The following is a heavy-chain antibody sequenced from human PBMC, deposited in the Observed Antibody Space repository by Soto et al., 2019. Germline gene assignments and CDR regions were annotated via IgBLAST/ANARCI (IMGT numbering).Heavy chain of an antibody. CDR2: ISGSGGST. CDR3: AKIKAPSMIVVVPFDY. D-gene: IGHD3-22*01. J-gene: IGHJ4*02. Sequence: GGSLRLSCAASGFTFSSYAMSWVRQAPGKGLEWVSAISGSGGSTYYADSVKGRFTISRDNSKNTLYLQMNSLRAEDTAAYYCAKIKAPSMIVVVPFDYWGQGTLVTVSS. CDR1: GFTFSSYA. V-gene: IGHV3-23*01.